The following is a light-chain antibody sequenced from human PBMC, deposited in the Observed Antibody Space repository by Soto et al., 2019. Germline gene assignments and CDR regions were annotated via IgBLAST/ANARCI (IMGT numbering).Light chain of an antibody. CDR2: DVT. CDR1: SNDVGRFNY. CDR3: CSFVHGTSYV. V-gene: IGLV2-8*01. J-gene: IGLJ1*01. Sequence: QSALTQAPSASGSPGQSGTISCAGTSNDVGRFNYVSWYQHHPGKAPKLIIYDVTKRPSGVPDRFSGSKSGNTAYLTVSGLQAEDEADYFCCSFVHGTSYVFGTGTKLTVL.